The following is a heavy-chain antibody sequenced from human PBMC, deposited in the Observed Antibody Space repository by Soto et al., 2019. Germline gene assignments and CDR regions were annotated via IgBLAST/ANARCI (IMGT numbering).Heavy chain of an antibody. Sequence: NPSETLSLTCTVSGGSISSYYWSWIRQPPGKGLEWIGYIYYSGSTNYNPSLKSRVTISVDTSKNQFSLKLSSVTAADTAVYYCARVVPCGGDCYEGKYYYYYYGMDVWGQGTTVTVSS. CDR3: ARVVPCGGDCYEGKYYYYYYGMDV. J-gene: IGHJ6*02. D-gene: IGHD2-21*02. V-gene: IGHV4-59*01. CDR1: GGSISSYY. CDR2: IYYSGST.